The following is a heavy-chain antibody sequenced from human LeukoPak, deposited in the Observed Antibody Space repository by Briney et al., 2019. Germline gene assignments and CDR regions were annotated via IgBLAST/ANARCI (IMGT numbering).Heavy chain of an antibody. CDR2: IYPGDSDT. J-gene: IGHJ4*02. CDR3: ARLVGYCSSTSCYTPFDY. V-gene: IGHV5-51*01. Sequence: PGESLKISCKGSGYSFTSYWIGWVRQMPGRGLEWMGIIYPGDSDTRYSPSFQGQGTISADKSISTAYLQWCSLKASDTAMYYCARLVGYCSSTSCYTPFDYWGQGTLVTVSS. CDR1: GYSFTSYW. D-gene: IGHD2-2*02.